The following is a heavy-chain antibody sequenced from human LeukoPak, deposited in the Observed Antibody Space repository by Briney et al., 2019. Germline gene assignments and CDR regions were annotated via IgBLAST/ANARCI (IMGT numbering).Heavy chain of an antibody. CDR3: ARNMTAVSRLDVFDI. V-gene: IGHV4-39*01. CDR1: GGSMRNSGQC. J-gene: IGHJ3*02. Sequence: SETLSLTCTVAGGSMRNSGQCWGWIRQSPVKGREGFGSIYYSGGTYYNPSLKSRVTISVATSKNQFSLELRSVTAADTAIYYCARNMTAVSRLDVFDIWGPGTMVTVS. D-gene: IGHD4-17*01. CDR2: IYYSGGT.